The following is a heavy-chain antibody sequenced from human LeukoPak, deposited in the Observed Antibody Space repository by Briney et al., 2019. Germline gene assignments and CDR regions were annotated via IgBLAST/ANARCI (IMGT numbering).Heavy chain of an antibody. V-gene: IGHV3-53*01. CDR1: GITVSSNY. Sequence: PGGSLRLSCAASGITVSSNYMNWVRQAPGKGLEWVSVIYSGGSTYYADSVKGRFTISRDNSKNTVYLQMNSLRAEDTAVYYCARDLAHTQSFDIWGRGTMATVSS. CDR3: ARDLAHTQSFDI. J-gene: IGHJ3*02. CDR2: IYSGGST. D-gene: IGHD2-2*02.